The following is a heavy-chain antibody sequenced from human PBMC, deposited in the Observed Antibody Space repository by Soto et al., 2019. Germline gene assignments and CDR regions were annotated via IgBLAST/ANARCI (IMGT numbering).Heavy chain of an antibody. CDR3: ARATGTTGFFDS. D-gene: IGHD1-1*01. CDR1: GGSIINYY. J-gene: IGHJ4*02. V-gene: IGHV4-4*07. Sequence: SETLSLTFTVSGGSIINYYWSWIRQPAGKGLEWIGRIYTSGYTNYNPSLKSRVTMSADTSRSHFSLMLNSATDADTAVYYCARATGTTGFFDSWGQGLLVTVSS. CDR2: IYTSGYT.